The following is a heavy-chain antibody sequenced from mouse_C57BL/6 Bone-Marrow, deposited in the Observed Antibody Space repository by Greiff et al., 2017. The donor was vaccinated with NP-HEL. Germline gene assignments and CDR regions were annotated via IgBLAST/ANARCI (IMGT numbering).Heavy chain of an antibody. CDR3: ARQGVLRFDY. Sequence: DVKLVESGGDLVKPGGSLKLSCAASGFTFSSYGMSWVRQTPDKRLEWVATISSGGSYTYYPDSVKGRFTISRDNAKNTLYLQMSSLKSEDTAMYYCARQGVLRFDYWGQGTTLTVSS. J-gene: IGHJ2*01. CDR1: GFTFSSYG. V-gene: IGHV5-6*02. CDR2: ISSGGSYT. D-gene: IGHD1-1*01.